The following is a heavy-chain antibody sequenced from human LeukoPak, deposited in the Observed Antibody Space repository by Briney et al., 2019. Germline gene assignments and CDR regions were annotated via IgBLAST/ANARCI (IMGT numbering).Heavy chain of an antibody. CDR2: IIPIFGTA. J-gene: IGHJ4*02. V-gene: IGHV1-69*13. CDR1: GGTFSSYA. Sequence: VASVTVSCKASGGTFSSYAISWVRQAPGQGLEWMGGIIPIFGTANYAQKFQGRVTITADESTSTAYMELSSLRSEDTAVYYCARGTVVTGFDYWGQGTLVTVSS. CDR3: ARGTVVTGFDY. D-gene: IGHD4-23*01.